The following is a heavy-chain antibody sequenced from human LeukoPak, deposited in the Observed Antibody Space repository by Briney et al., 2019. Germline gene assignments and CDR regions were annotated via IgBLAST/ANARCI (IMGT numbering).Heavy chain of an antibody. CDR1: GYTFTSYG. CDR3: ARDRLLWFGELPRTLDY. V-gene: IGHV1-18*01. J-gene: IGHJ4*02. CDR2: ISAYNGNT. Sequence: GASVKVSCKASGYTFTSYGISWVRQAPGQGLEWMGWISAYNGNTNYAQKLQGRVTMTTDTSTSTAYMELRSLRSDDTAVYYCARDRLLWFGELPRTLDYWGQGTLVTVSS. D-gene: IGHD3-10*01.